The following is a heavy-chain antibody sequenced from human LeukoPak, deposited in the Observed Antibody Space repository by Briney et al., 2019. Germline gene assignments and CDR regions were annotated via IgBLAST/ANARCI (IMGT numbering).Heavy chain of an antibody. CDR3: AREGGCYDSSGYSTTPRLNYMDV. D-gene: IGHD3-22*01. Sequence: SVKVSCKASGGTFSSYAISWVRQAPGQGLEWMGGIIPIFGTANYAQKFQGRVTITADKSTSTAYMELSSLRSEDTAVYYCAREGGCYDSSGYSTTPRLNYMDVWGKGTTVTVSS. J-gene: IGHJ6*03. CDR2: IIPIFGTA. CDR1: GGTFSSYA. V-gene: IGHV1-69*06.